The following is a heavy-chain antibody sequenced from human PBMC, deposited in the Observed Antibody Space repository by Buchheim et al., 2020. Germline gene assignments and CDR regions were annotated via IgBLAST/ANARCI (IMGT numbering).Heavy chain of an antibody. V-gene: IGHV4-4*07. J-gene: IGHJ4*02. Sequence: QVRLQQSGPGLVKPSETLSLTCTVSGASISRYYWSWIRQPAGKGLEWIGRIYTTGSATSNPSLKSRVTLSIDTSKSQFSLKLSSVTAADTAVYYCARAEIYCSGGSCYSWDDYWGPGIL. D-gene: IGHD2-15*01. CDR2: IYTTGSA. CDR1: GASISRYY. CDR3: ARAEIYCSGGSCYSWDDY.